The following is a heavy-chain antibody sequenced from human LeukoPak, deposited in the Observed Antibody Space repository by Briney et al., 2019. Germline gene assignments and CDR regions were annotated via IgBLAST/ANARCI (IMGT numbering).Heavy chain of an antibody. CDR3: AKYGKSGWSIDN. CDR2: IYHTGAT. D-gene: IGHD6-19*01. J-gene: IGHJ4*02. V-gene: IGHV4-59*08. Sequence: SETLSLACTVSGGSIGGDYWTWIRQPPGKGLQYIGYIYHTGATNYNPSLKSRVTMSVDTSKNQFSLKLNSVTAADTAVYFCAKYGKSGWSIDNWGQGTLVTVSS. CDR1: GGSIGGDY.